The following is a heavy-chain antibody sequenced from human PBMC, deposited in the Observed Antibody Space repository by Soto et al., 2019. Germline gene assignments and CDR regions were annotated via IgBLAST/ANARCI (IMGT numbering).Heavy chain of an antibody. CDR2: INHSGST. CDR3: AGLLWFGSLYYYYYMDV. J-gene: IGHJ6*03. Sequence: SETLSLTCAVYGGSFSGYYWSWIRQPPGKGLEWIGEINHSGSTNYNPSLKSRVTISVDTSKNQFSLKLSSVTAADTAVYYCAGLLWFGSLYYYYYMDVWGKGTTVTVSS. D-gene: IGHD3-10*01. V-gene: IGHV4-34*01. CDR1: GGSFSGYY.